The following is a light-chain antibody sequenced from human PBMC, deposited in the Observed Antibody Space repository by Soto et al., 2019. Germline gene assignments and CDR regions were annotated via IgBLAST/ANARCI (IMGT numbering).Light chain of an antibody. Sequence: QSVLTQPPSASGTPGQRVTISCSGSSSNIGSNTVNWHQQLPGTAPKLLIYSHNQRPSGVPDRFSVSKSGTSASLAISGLQSEYEADYDCATWDDSLDGYVFGTGTKVTVL. CDR3: ATWDDSLDGYV. V-gene: IGLV1-44*01. CDR2: SHN. CDR1: SSNIGSNT. J-gene: IGLJ1*01.